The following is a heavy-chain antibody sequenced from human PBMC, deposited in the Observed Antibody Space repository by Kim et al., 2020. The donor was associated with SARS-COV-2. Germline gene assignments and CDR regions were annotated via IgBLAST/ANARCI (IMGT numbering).Heavy chain of an antibody. Sequence: GGSLRLSCAASGSTFGNYGMHWVRQAPGKGLEWVGVILYDGDNKNYADSVQGRYTISRDNSKTTRSLEMDSLRAEDTAVYYCARSGGMSTQHYGMDVWGQGTTVTVSS. CDR3: ARSGGMSTQHYGMDV. CDR1: GSTFGNYG. CDR2: ILYDGDNK. J-gene: IGHJ6*02. V-gene: IGHV3-33*03. D-gene: IGHD3-10*01.